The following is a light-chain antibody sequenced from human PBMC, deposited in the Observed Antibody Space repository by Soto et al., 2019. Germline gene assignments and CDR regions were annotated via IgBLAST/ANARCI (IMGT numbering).Light chain of an antibody. CDR1: QSISNY. CDR2: AAS. V-gene: IGKV1-39*01. J-gene: IGKJ3*01. CDR3: QQTYSSPPFT. Sequence: DLPMTQSPSSLSASAGDRVTITCRSSQSISNYLNWYQHKPGQAPNLLIYAASNLQSGVPSRFSGSGSGTDFTLTITSLQPEDFAIYYCQQTYSSPPFTFGPGTKV.